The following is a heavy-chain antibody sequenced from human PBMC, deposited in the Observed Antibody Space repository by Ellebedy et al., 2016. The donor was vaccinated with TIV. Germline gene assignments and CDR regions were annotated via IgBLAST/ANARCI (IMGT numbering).Heavy chain of an antibody. D-gene: IGHD3-16*01. CDR1: GFTFSSYG. J-gene: IGHJ5*02. CDR3: ARSYGARTSGP. CDR2: ICGSASVT. Sequence: PGGSLRLSCAASGFTFSSYGMHWVRQAPGKGLEWVSYICGSASVTAYADSVKGRFTISRDNARTSLYLQMNSLSVADTAMYYCARSYGARTSGPWGQGTLVTVSS. V-gene: IGHV3-48*04.